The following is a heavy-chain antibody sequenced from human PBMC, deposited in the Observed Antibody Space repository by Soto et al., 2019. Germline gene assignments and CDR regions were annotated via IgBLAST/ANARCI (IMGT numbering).Heavy chain of an antibody. CDR1: GYTFTSYS. CDR2: ISPYNGNT. D-gene: IGHD3-3*01. J-gene: IGHJ5*02. Sequence: QVQLVQSGAEVKKPGASVKVSCKASGYTFTSYSISWVRQAPGQGLEWMGWISPYNGNTNYAQEFQGRVTMTTDTSTRTAYVDLRSLRSDDTAVYDCARDVDDFWSGYYTPTSRYNWFDPWGQGTLVTVSS. CDR3: ARDVDDFWSGYYTPTSRYNWFDP. V-gene: IGHV1-18*01.